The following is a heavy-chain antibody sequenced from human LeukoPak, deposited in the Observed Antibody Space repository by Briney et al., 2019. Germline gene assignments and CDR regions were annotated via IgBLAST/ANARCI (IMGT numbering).Heavy chain of an antibody. CDR3: ARGSSSGYGSGSYYREFDS. J-gene: IGHJ4*02. Sequence: PSETLSLTCTVSGGSVSSGSYYWSWIRQPPGKGLEWIGYVYNSGNTNYNPSLKSRVTMSVDTSKNQFSLKLSSLTAADTAVYYCARGSSSGYGSGSYYREFDSWGQGTVVTVSS. D-gene: IGHD3-10*01. CDR1: GGSVSSGSYY. CDR2: VYNSGNT. V-gene: IGHV4-61*01.